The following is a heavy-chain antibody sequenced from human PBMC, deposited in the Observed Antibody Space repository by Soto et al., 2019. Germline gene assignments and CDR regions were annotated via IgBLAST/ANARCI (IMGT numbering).Heavy chain of an antibody. CDR3: ARELELPGDYYYGMDV. Sequence: SQTLSLTCAISGDSVSSNSAAWNWIRQSPSRGLQWLGRTYYRSKWYNDYAVSVKSRITINPDTSKNQFSLQLNSVTPEDTAVYYCARELELPGDYYYGMDVWGQGTTVTVSS. J-gene: IGHJ6*02. CDR1: GDSVSSNSAA. V-gene: IGHV6-1*01. D-gene: IGHD1-7*01. CDR2: TYYRSKWYN.